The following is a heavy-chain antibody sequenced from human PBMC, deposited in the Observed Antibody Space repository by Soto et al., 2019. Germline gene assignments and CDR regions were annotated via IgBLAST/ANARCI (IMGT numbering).Heavy chain of an antibody. Sequence: TGGSLRLSCAASGFTFSSYLMSWVRQAPGKGLEWVANIKQDGSEKYYVDSVKGRFTISRDNAKNSLYLQMNSLRAEDTAVYYCARELGPAGYCSGGSCYSVPRYMDVWGKGTTVTVSS. CDR1: GFTFSSYL. V-gene: IGHV3-7*01. J-gene: IGHJ6*03. D-gene: IGHD2-15*01. CDR3: ARELGPAGYCSGGSCYSVPRYMDV. CDR2: IKQDGSEK.